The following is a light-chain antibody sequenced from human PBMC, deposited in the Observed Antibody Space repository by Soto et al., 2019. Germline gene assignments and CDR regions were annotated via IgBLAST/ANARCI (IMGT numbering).Light chain of an antibody. CDR3: MQGKLWPWT. J-gene: IGKJ1*01. CDR2: KIS. Sequence: DVVMTQSPLSLPVTLGQPASISCSSSQILVDRDGNTYFNWYQRRPGQPPRRLIYKISYRDYGVPDRLSGSGSGTYFTLKISRVEAEYVGFYYCMQGKLWPWTFGHGTKVEIK. V-gene: IGKV2-30*01. CDR1: QILVDRDGNTY.